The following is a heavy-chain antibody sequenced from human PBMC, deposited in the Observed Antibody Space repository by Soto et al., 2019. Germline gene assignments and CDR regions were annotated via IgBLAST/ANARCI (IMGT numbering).Heavy chain of an antibody. Sequence: GESRKSSCKGSGYSFTSYWIGWVRQMPGKGLEWMGIIYPGDSDTRYSPSFQGKVTISADKSISTAYLQWSSLKASDTAMYYCARLHDYGDDGWFDPWGQGTLVTVSS. V-gene: IGHV5-51*03. D-gene: IGHD4-17*01. CDR2: IYPGDSDT. CDR3: ARLHDYGDDGWFDP. J-gene: IGHJ5*02. CDR1: GYSFTSYW.